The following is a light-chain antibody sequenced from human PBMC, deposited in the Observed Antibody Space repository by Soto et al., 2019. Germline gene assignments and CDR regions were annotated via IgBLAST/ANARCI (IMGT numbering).Light chain of an antibody. CDR2: DAS. V-gene: IGKV3-11*01. Sequence: EIVLTQSPATLSLSPGERATLSCRASQSVSRYLAWYQQKPGKAPRLLIYDASNRATGIPARFSGSGSGTDFTLTISSLEPEDFAVYYCQQRSNWPRLTFGGGTKGEIK. J-gene: IGKJ4*01. CDR1: QSVSRY. CDR3: QQRSNWPRLT.